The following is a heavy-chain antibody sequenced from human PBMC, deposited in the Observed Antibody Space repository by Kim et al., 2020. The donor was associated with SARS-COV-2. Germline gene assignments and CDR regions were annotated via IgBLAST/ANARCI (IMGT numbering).Heavy chain of an antibody. CDR2: IGGSGGNT. Sequence: GGSLRLSCAASGFSFSSYAMTWVRQAPGKGLEWVSVIGGSGGNTYYADSVKRRFTISRDNSKSTVFLQMNSLRAEDTAVYYCAKRYFVSERPNWFDPWG. D-gene: IGHD3-10*01. J-gene: IGHJ5*02. CDR1: GFSFSSYA. V-gene: IGHV3-23*01. CDR3: AKRYFVSERPNWFDP.